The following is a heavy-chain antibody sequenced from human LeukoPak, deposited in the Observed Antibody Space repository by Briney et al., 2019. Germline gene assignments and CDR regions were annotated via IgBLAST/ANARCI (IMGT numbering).Heavy chain of an antibody. V-gene: IGHV5-51*01. CDR2: VNPDDSDT. CDR1: GYSFTSHW. D-gene: IGHD3-10*01. Sequence: GECLKISCKGSGYSFTSHWIGWVRHMPGKGLEWMGIVNPDDSDTIYSPSFQGQVTISADESITTAYLQWSSLKASDTAMYYCARLRWPRGGRSSFDYWGQGALVTVSS. J-gene: IGHJ4*02. CDR3: ARLRWPRGGRSSFDY.